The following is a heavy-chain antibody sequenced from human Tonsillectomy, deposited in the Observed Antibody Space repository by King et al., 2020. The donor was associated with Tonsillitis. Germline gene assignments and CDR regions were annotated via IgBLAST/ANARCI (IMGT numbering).Heavy chain of an antibody. V-gene: IGHV4-59*12. D-gene: IGHD2/OR15-2a*01. J-gene: IGHJ4*02. CDR2: IYYSGNT. CDR1: GGSISSYY. CDR3: ARHQKAVIDLVTFDS. Sequence: VQLQESGPGLVKPSETLSLTCTVSGGSISSYYWSWIRQPPGKGLEWIEYIYYSGNTNYNPSLKSRVTISVDTSKIQFSLRLSSVTAADTAMYYCARHQKAVIDLVTFDSWGQGTLVTVSS.